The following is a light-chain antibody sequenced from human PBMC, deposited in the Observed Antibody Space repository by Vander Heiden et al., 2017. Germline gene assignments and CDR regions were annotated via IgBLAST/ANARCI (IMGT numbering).Light chain of an antibody. Sequence: DIHMTQSPSSVSASVGDRVTITCRASQFISSFLAWYQQRPGKAPKLLIYATSILQSGVPSRFSGSGSGTDFTLTISSLQPEDFATYYCQQANSFPPTFGPGTKLEIK. CDR2: ATS. CDR1: QFISSF. CDR3: QQANSFPPT. J-gene: IGKJ2*01. V-gene: IGKV1-12*01.